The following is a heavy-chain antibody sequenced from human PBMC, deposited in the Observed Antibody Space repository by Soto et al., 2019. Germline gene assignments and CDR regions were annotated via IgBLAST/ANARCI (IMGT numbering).Heavy chain of an antibody. V-gene: IGHV3-48*02. D-gene: IGHD3-22*01. CDR3: ARGNRVVITAVDYYYGMDV. CDR1: GFTFSIYA. J-gene: IGHJ6*02. CDR2: IGGRSSPI. Sequence: EVQVMESGGGLAQPGGSLRLSCAASGFTFSIYAMNWVRLAPGKGLEWISYIGGRSSPIYYADSVKGRFTISRDNAQNSVFLLMNSLRDEDTAVYFCARGNRVVITAVDYYYGMDVWGQGTTVTVSS.